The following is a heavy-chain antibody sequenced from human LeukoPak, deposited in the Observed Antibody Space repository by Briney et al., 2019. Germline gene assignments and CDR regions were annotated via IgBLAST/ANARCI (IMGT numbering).Heavy chain of an antibody. D-gene: IGHD3-22*01. CDR1: GGSISSSGYY. Sequence: SETLSLTCTVSGGSISSSGYYWSWIRQPPGKGLEWIGEINHSGSTNYNPSLKSRVTISVDTSKNQFSLKLSSVTAADTAVYYCARGKDYYDSSGYLDYWGQGTLVTVSS. J-gene: IGHJ4*02. CDR2: INHSGST. CDR3: ARGKDYYDSSGYLDY. V-gene: IGHV4-39*07.